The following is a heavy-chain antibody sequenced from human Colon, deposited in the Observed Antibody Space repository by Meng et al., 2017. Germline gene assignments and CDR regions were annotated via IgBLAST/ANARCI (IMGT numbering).Heavy chain of an antibody. J-gene: IGHJ6*02. V-gene: IGHV4-61*01. Sequence: SETLSLTCTVSGGSVSSASHYWSWIRQSPGKGLEWIGHVYNSGDTNYNPSLKSRVTLSVDTTKNQFSLKLTSVTAADTAVYYCAKTSSSWFTSYNGMDVWGQGTTVTVSS. CDR2: VYNSGDT. D-gene: IGHD6-13*01. CDR1: GGSVSSASHY. CDR3: AKTSSSWFTSYNGMDV.